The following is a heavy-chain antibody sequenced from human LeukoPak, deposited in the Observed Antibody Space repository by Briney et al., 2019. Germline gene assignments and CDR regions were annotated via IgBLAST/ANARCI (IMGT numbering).Heavy chain of an antibody. CDR3: ARDAPYDYVWGSYRHYYFDY. CDR2: VIPIFGTA. J-gene: IGHJ4*02. CDR1: GGTFSSYA. V-gene: IGHV1-69*01. D-gene: IGHD3-16*02. Sequence: ASVKVSCKASGGTFSSYAISWVRQAPGQGLEWMGGVIPIFGTANYAQKFQGRVTITADESTSTAYMELSSLRSEDTAVYYCARDAPYDYVWGSYRHYYFDYWGQGTLVTVSS.